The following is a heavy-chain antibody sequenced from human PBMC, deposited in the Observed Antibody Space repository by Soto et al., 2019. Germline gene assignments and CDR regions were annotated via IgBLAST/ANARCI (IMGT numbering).Heavy chain of an antibody. D-gene: IGHD3-9*01. Sequence: VKVSCKSSGYTFTNYGVTWVRQAPGQGLEWMGWISAYNGKTNYAHNIQDRVTMTIDTSTSTAYMELRSLRSDDTAVYYCARQHNDLWTDSPDFDYWGQGTLVTVSA. CDR1: GYTFTNYG. J-gene: IGHJ4*02. CDR2: ISAYNGKT. V-gene: IGHV1-18*04. CDR3: ARQHNDLWTDSPDFDY.